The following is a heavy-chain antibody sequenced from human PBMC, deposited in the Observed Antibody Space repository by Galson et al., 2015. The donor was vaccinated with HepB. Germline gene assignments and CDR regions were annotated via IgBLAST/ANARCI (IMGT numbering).Heavy chain of an antibody. V-gene: IGHV3-30*19. D-gene: IGHD3-10*01. CDR2: ISYDDSNK. CDR3: ARVGVNGFDFDY. J-gene: IGHJ4*02. Sequence: SLRLSCAASGFTFSRHGMHWVHQAPGEGLEWVAVISYDDSNKYYADSVKGRFTISRDNSKNTLYLQMNSLRVDDTAVYYCARVGVNGFDFDYWGQGILVTVS. CDR1: GFTFSRHG.